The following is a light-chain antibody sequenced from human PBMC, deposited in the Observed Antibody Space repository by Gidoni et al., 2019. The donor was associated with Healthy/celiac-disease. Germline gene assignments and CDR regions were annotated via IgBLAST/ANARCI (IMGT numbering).Light chain of an antibody. V-gene: IGKV3-20*01. CDR1: QSVSSSY. CDR2: GAS. Sequence: EIVLTQSPGTLSLSPGERATLSCRASQSVSSSYLAWYQQQPGHAPRLLIYGASSRATGIPDRFSGSGSGTDFTLTISRLEPEDFAVYYCQQYGSSPHTFGQXTKGXNQT. CDR3: QQYGSSPHT. J-gene: IGKJ1*01.